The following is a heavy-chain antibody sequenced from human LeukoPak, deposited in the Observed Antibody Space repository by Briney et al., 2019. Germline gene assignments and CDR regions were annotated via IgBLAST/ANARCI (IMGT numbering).Heavy chain of an antibody. CDR1: GGTFSSYA. J-gene: IGHJ5*02. V-gene: IGHV1-69*01. CDR3: ARDGQQFGWFDP. D-gene: IGHD6-13*01. CDR2: IIPIFGTA. Sequence: ASVKVSCKASGGTFSSYAISWVRRAPGQGLEWMGGIIPIFGTANYAQKFQGRVTITADESTSTAYMELSSLRSEDTAVYYCARDGQQFGWFDPWGQGTLVTVSS.